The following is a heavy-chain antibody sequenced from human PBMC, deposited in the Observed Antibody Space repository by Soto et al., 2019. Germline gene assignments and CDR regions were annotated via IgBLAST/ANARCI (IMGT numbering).Heavy chain of an antibody. J-gene: IGHJ4*02. Sequence: PSETLSLTCAVSGYSISSGYYWGWIRQPPGKGLEWIGSIYHSGSTYYNPSLKSRVTISVDTSKNQFSLKLSSVTAADTAVYYCAITYYYDSSGYTDYWGQGTLVTVSS. CDR2: IYHSGST. CDR3: AITYYYDSSGYTDY. V-gene: IGHV4-38-2*01. CDR1: GYSISSGYY. D-gene: IGHD3-22*01.